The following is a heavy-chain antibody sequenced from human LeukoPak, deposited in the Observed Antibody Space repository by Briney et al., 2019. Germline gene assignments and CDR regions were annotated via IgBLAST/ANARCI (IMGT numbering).Heavy chain of an antibody. CDR2: INHSGST. V-gene: IGHV4-34*01. J-gene: IGHJ5*02. CDR1: GFTFSSYA. D-gene: IGHD2-2*01. CDR3: ARGRVVVVPAAPNWFDP. Sequence: GSLRLSCAASGFTFSSYAMHWVRQPPGKGLEWIGEINHSGSTNYNPSLKSRVTVSVDTSKNQFSLKLSSVTAADTAVYYCARGRVVVVPAAPNWFDPWGQGTLVTVSS.